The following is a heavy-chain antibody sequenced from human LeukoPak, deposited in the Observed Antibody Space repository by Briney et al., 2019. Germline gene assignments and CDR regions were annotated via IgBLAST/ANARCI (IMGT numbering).Heavy chain of an antibody. CDR3: AKAPQRTTVKDFDY. Sequence: QPGGSLRLSCAASGSTFSSYAMSWVRQAPGKGLEWVSAISGSGGSTYYADSVKGRFTISRDNSKNTPYLQMNSLRAEDTAVYYCAKAPQRTTVKDFDYWGQGTLVTVSS. D-gene: IGHD4-17*01. V-gene: IGHV3-23*01. J-gene: IGHJ4*02. CDR1: GSTFSSYA. CDR2: ISGSGGST.